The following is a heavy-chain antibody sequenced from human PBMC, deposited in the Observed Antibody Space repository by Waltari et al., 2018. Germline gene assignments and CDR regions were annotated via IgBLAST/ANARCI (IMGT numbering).Heavy chain of an antibody. J-gene: IGHJ4*02. V-gene: IGHV1-2*06. Sequence: QVQLVPSGAEVKRPGASVLVSCKASGYTLSGYSINWVRQAPGQGLEWMGRFNPSSGDTDYAQKFQGRVTMTRDTSINTAYLELTSLTSDDTAVYYCAKTGDFYSLEYWGQGSLVTVSS. CDR2: FNPSSGDT. CDR1: GYTLSGYS. CDR3: AKTGDFYSLEY. D-gene: IGHD3-3*01.